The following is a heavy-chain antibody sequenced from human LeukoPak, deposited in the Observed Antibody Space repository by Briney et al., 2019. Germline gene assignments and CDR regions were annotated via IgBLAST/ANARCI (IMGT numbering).Heavy chain of an antibody. CDR3: ARDGGGGFDY. CDR2: IYYSGST. D-gene: IGHD3-16*01. V-gene: IGHV4-59*01. Sequence: SETLSLTCTVSGGSISSYYWSWIRQPPGKGLEWIGYIYYSGSTNYNPSLKSRVTISVDTSKNQFSLKLSSVTAADTAVYYCARDGGGGFDYWGQGTLVTVSS. CDR1: GGSISSYY. J-gene: IGHJ4*02.